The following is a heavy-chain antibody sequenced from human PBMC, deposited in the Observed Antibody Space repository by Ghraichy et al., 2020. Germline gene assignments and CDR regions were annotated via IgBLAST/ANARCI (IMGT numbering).Heavy chain of an antibody. V-gene: IGHV1-2*06. CDR3: ARASVDGYSYGLDV. Sequence: ASVKVSCKASGYTFTDYYMHWVRQAPGQGLEWMGRINPNSGGTNSAQKFQGRVTMTWATSISTAYMEVSSLISADTAVYYCARASVDGYSYGLDVWGQGTSVTVSS. CDR2: INPNSGGT. CDR1: GYTFTDYY. D-gene: IGHD3-9*01. J-gene: IGHJ6*02.